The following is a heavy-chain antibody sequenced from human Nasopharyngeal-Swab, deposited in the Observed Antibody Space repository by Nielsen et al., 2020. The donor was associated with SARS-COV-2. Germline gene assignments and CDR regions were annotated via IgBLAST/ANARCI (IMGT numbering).Heavy chain of an antibody. CDR3: ARAQDTAMVYAFDF. D-gene: IGHD5-18*01. J-gene: IGHJ3*01. CDR1: GFTFSSYW. V-gene: IGHV3-74*01. Sequence: GESLKISCEGSGFTFSSYWMHWVRQAPGKGLVWVSRINSDGSSTSYADSVKGRFTISRDNAKNTLSLQMNSLRAEDTAVYYCARAQDTAMVYAFDFWGQGTMVTVSS. CDR2: INSDGSST.